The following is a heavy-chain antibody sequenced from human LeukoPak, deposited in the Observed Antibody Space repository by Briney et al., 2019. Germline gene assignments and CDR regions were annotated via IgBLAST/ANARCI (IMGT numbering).Heavy chain of an antibody. CDR3: ARGAPGY. Sequence: SETLSLTCAIYGGSFSDYPRTWLRQPPGKGLEWIGQIKHGGGTKYNPSLNSRVTMSLDTSKNQFSLKMTSVTAADTATYYCARGAPGYWGQGTLVSVSS. V-gene: IGHV4-34*01. CDR2: IKHGGGT. CDR1: GGSFSDYP. J-gene: IGHJ4*02.